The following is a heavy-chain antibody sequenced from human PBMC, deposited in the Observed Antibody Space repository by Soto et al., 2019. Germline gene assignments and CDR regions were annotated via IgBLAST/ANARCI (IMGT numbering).Heavy chain of an antibody. CDR3: ARDRTIAAAGSAEYFQH. J-gene: IGHJ1*01. CDR1: GFTFSSYG. V-gene: IGHV3-33*01. D-gene: IGHD6-13*01. CDR2: IWYDGSNK. Sequence: QVQLVESGGGVVQPGRSLRLSCAASGFTFSSYGMHWVRQAPGKGLEWVAVIWYDGSNKYYADSVKGRFTISRDNSKNTLSLQMNSVRAEDTAVYYCARDRTIAAAGSAEYFQHWGQGTLVTVSS.